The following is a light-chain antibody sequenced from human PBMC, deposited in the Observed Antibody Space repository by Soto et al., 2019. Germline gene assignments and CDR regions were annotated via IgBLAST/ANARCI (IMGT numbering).Light chain of an antibody. CDR2: ATS. Sequence: DIQITHSPSSVSASVGDRVTTTCRSSQGISNWLAWYQQKPGNAPKLLIYATSTLQSGVPSRFSGSGSGTDFTLTISSLQPEDFATYYCQQANSFPLTLGGGTKVDIK. CDR1: QGISNW. J-gene: IGKJ4*01. CDR3: QQANSFPLT. V-gene: IGKV1-12*01.